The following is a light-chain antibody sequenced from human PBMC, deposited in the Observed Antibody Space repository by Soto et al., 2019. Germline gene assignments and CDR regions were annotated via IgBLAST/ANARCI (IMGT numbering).Light chain of an antibody. V-gene: IGKV1-5*01. J-gene: IGKJ4*01. Sequence: DIQMTQSPSTLPASVGDRVTLTCRASQHISRNLAWFQQRPGQVPKLLIHEASRLESGVPSRFSGSESGTEFTLTISGLHAEDFATYYCQQYTNFPLTFGGGTKVEIK. CDR1: QHISRN. CDR2: EAS. CDR3: QQYTNFPLT.